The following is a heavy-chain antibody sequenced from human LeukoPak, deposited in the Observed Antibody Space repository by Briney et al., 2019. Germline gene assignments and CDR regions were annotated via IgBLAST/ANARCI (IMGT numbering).Heavy chain of an antibody. Sequence: SVKVSCKASGCTFSSYAISWVRQAPGQGLEWMGGIIPIFGTANYAQKFQGRVTITADKSTSTAYMELSSLRSEDTAVYYCARAKSRYDYVWGSYRYYFDYWGQGTLVTVSS. CDR1: GCTFSSYA. CDR2: IIPIFGTA. D-gene: IGHD3-16*02. V-gene: IGHV1-69*06. CDR3: ARAKSRYDYVWGSYRYYFDY. J-gene: IGHJ4*02.